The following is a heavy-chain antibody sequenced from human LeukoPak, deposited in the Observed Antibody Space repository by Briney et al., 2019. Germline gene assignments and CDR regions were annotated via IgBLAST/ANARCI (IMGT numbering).Heavy chain of an antibody. D-gene: IGHD3-3*02. V-gene: IGHV7-4-1*02. CDR1: GYTLTSYA. CDR3: ARDTLIHSWHFSPPLRHHGMDV. J-gene: IGHJ6*02. Sequence: ASVKVSCKASGYTLTSYAMNWVRQAPGQGLEWMGWINTNTGNPTYAQGFTGRFVFSLDTSVSTAYLQISSLKAEDTAVYYCARDTLIHSWHFSPPLRHHGMDVWGQGTTVTVSS. CDR2: INTNTGNP.